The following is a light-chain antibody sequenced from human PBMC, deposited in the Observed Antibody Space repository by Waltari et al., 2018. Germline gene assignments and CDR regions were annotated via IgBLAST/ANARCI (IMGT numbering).Light chain of an antibody. J-gene: IGKJ4*01. CDR3: QQSYSSPT. CDR1: QNIGSY. V-gene: IGKV1-39*01. CDR2: AAS. Sequence: FQMAQSPSSLSAYVGDRVTITCRASQNIGSYLNWFQQKPGKAPKPLIYAASSLQSGVPTRFSGSGSGTDFTLTVSSLQPEDFATYYCQQSYSSPTFGGGTKVEIK.